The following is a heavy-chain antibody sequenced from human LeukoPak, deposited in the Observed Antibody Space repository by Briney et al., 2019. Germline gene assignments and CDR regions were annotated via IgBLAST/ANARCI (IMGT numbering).Heavy chain of an antibody. Sequence: GRSLRLSCAASGFTFSSYGMHWVRQAPGKGLEWVAVIWYDGSNKYYADSVKGRFTISRDNSKNTLYLQMNSLRAEDTAVYYCAGDLTRYCSSTSCPTDYWGQGTLVTVSS. D-gene: IGHD2-2*01. V-gene: IGHV3-33*01. CDR2: IWYDGSNK. CDR1: GFTFSSYG. CDR3: AGDLTRYCSSTSCPTDY. J-gene: IGHJ4*02.